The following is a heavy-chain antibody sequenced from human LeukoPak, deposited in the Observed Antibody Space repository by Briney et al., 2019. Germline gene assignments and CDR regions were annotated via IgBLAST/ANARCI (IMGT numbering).Heavy chain of an antibody. D-gene: IGHD3-22*01. Sequence: GGSLRLSCAASGFTFRNYWMHWVRQAPGKGLVWVSRIKSDGSTNYADSVKGRFTISRDNAKNTVSLQMNSPRAEDTGVYYCARAPSEIGGYYPEYFRHWGQGTLVTVSS. CDR2: IKSDGST. CDR1: GFTFRNYW. V-gene: IGHV3-74*01. CDR3: ARAPSEIGGYYPEYFRH. J-gene: IGHJ1*01.